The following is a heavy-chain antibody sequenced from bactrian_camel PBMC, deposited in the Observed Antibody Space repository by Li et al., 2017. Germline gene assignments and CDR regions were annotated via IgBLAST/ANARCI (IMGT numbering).Heavy chain of an antibody. J-gene: IGHJ4*01. CDR2: YAGPQYI. D-gene: IGHD2*01. Sequence: HVQLVESGGGSVQAGGSLLLSCKASEELYVMAWFRQAPGKKREAVASYAGPQYINYADSVKGRFTISRDNAKNTVYLQMDSLKSEDTALNYCAAGETAPCNLQQWRHRFWAKGTQVTVS. V-gene: IGHV3S53*01. CDR1: EELYV.